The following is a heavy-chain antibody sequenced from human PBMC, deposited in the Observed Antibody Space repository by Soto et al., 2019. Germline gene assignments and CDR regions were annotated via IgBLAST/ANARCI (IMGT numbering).Heavy chain of an antibody. CDR3: ARVEWLRFLSNVFDI. CDR1: GFTFSSYG. J-gene: IGHJ3*02. Sequence: HPGGSLRLSCAASGFTFSSYGMHWVRQAPGKGLEWVAVIWYDGSEKYYVDSVKGRFTISRDNAKNSLYLQMNSLRAEDTAVYYCARVEWLRFLSNVFDIWGQGTMVTVSS. CDR2: IWYDGSEK. D-gene: IGHD5-12*01. V-gene: IGHV3-33*01.